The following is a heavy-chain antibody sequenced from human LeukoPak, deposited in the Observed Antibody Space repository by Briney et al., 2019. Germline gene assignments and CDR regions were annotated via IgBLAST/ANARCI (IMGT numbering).Heavy chain of an antibody. Sequence: PGGSLRLSCAASGFTFSSYAMSWVRQAPGKGLEWVSAISGSGGSTYYADSVKGRFTISRDNSKNTLYLQMNSLRAEGTAVYYCAKGDYDILTGYPLGFDYWGQGTLVTVSS. CDR3: AKGDYDILTGYPLGFDY. CDR1: GFTFSSYA. CDR2: ISGSGGST. D-gene: IGHD3-9*01. V-gene: IGHV3-23*01. J-gene: IGHJ4*02.